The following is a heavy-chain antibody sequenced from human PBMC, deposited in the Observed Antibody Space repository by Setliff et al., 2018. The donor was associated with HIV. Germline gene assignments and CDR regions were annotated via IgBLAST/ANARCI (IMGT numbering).Heavy chain of an antibody. V-gene: IGHV4-4*02. CDR2: VNHNGNI. Sequence: SETLSLTCAVSNESISSRDWWSWIRQSPGKGLEWIVEVNHNGNINYNPSLKSRVTVSVDTSKTQYSLKMISVTAADTAMYYCAISIVGVTSEMYWAQGTLVTVSS. CDR1: NESISSRDW. CDR3: AISIVGVTSEMY. D-gene: IGHD2-21*02. J-gene: IGHJ4*02.